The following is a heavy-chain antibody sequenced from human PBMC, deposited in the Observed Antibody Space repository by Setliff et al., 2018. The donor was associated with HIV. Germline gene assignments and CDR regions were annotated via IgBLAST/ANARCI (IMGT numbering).Heavy chain of an antibody. CDR1: GYTFASYG. D-gene: IGHD3-3*01. Sequence: AASVKVSCKASGYTFASYGISWVRQAPGQGLEWMGWINAYNGNTHYAQKLQGRVTMTTDTSTCTAYMELRSLRSDDTAVYYCARGTRYNFWNIYYIPHEDFDYWGQGTLVTVSS. J-gene: IGHJ4*02. V-gene: IGHV1-18*01. CDR3: ARGTRYNFWNIYYIPHEDFDY. CDR2: INAYNGNT.